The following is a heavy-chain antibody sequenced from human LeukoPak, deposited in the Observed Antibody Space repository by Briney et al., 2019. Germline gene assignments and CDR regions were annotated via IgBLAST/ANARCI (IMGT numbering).Heavy chain of an antibody. CDR3: AKAEGYDILTGLDY. J-gene: IGHJ4*02. Sequence: GGSLRLSCATSGFTFSSYAMSWVRQAPGKGLEWVSGIGASGGSTYYADSVKGRFTITRDNSKNTLYLQMNSLRTEDTAVYYCAKAEGYDILTGLDYWGQGTLVTVSS. D-gene: IGHD3-9*01. CDR1: GFTFSSYA. V-gene: IGHV3-23*01. CDR2: IGASGGST.